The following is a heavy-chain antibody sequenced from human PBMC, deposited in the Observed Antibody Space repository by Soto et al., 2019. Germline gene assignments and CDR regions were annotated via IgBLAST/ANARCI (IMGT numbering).Heavy chain of an antibody. V-gene: IGHV1-69*01. CDR2: IIPIFGTA. Sequence: QVQLVQSGAEVRKPGSSVKVSCKASGGTFSRHAISWVRQAPGQGLEWMGGIIPIFGTANHAQKFPGRVTIIAAESTSTVYMELSSLRSDDTAMYYCARGWGYDSNDYYYAYWGQGTLVIVSS. D-gene: IGHD3-22*01. J-gene: IGHJ4*02. CDR1: GGTFSRHA. CDR3: ARGWGYDSNDYYYAY.